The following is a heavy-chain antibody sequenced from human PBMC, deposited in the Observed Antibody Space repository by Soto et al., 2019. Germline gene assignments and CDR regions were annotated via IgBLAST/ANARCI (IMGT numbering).Heavy chain of an antibody. V-gene: IGHV1-2*02. CDR3: AKDGYDSSDY. D-gene: IGHD3-22*01. J-gene: IGHJ4*02. CDR2: INPNSGGT. Sequence: QVQLVQSGAEVKKPGASVKVSCKASGYTFTGYYMHWVRQAPGQGLEWMGWINPNSGGTNYAQKFQGRVTITADKSTSTAYMELSSLRSEDTAVYYCAKDGYDSSDYWGQGTLVTVSS. CDR1: GYTFTGYY.